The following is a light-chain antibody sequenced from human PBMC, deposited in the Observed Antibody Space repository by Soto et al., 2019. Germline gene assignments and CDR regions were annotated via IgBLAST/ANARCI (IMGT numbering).Light chain of an antibody. CDR3: QQYGNPLIT. J-gene: IGKJ5*01. CDR1: HKSSNNY. CDR2: GAS. Sequence: TGLPMSTGTLPLSPGERATLSCRASHKSSNNYLAWYQQNPGQAPSLLISGASSRAAGIPARFSGSGSETDFTLTISSLEPEDFALYFCQQYGNPLITFGQGTRLEI. V-gene: IGKV3-20*01.